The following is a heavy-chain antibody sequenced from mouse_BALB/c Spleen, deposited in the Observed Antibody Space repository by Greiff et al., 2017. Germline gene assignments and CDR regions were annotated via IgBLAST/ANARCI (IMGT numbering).Heavy chain of an antibody. J-gene: IGHJ3*01. CDR2: INPSTGYT. CDR1: GYTFTSYW. Sequence: VKLMESGAELAKPGASVKMSCKASGYTFTSYWMHWVKQRPGQGLEWIGYINPSTGYTEYNQKFKDKATLTADKSSSTAYMQLSSLTSEDSAVYYCAREPFAYGGQGTLVTVSA. V-gene: IGHV1-7*01. CDR3: AREPFAY.